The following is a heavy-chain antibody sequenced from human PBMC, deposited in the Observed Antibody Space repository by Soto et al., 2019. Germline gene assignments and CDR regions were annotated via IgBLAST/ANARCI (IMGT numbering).Heavy chain of an antibody. CDR3: ARSYSTSLNWFDP. Sequence: EVQLVESGGGLIQPGGSLRLSCAASGFTLSANYMSWVHQAPGKWLEWVSVIYSDDSTYYADSVKGRFTISRDNSKNTLFLQMNSLRAEDTAVYYCARSYSTSLNWFDPWGQGTLVSVSS. V-gene: IGHV3-53*01. CDR1: GFTLSANY. CDR2: IYSDDST. D-gene: IGHD2-2*01. J-gene: IGHJ5*02.